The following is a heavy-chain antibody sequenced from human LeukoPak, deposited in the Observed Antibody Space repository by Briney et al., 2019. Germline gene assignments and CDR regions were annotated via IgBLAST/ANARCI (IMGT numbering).Heavy chain of an antibody. V-gene: IGHV1-2*02. CDR2: INPNSGGT. CDR3: ASSSSWDLPDFDY. CDR1: GYTFTGYY. D-gene: IGHD6-13*01. J-gene: IGHJ4*02. Sequence: GASVKVSCKASGYTFTGYYMHWVRQAPGQGLEWMGWINPNSGGTNYAQKFQGRVTMTGDTSTSTVYMELSSLRSEDTAVYYCASSSSWDLPDFDYWGQGTLVTVSS.